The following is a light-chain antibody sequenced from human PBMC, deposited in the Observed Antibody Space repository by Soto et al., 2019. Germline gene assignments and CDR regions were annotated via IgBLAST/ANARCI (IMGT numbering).Light chain of an antibody. CDR2: DVS. Sequence: QSVLTQPRSVSASPGQSVTLSCTGSRSDVGVYNYVSWYQQHPGKAPKLMIYDVSKRPSGVPGRFSGSKSGNTASLTISRLQAEDEADYYCCSYGGGYTPLVFGGGTKVTVL. CDR3: CSYGGGYTPLV. J-gene: IGLJ2*01. V-gene: IGLV2-11*01. CDR1: RSDVGVYNY.